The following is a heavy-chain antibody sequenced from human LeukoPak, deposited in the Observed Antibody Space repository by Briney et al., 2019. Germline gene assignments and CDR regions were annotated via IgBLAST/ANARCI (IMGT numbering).Heavy chain of an antibody. CDR2: ISSDGGGT. D-gene: IGHD6-19*01. CDR1: GFTFSSYW. J-gene: IGHJ6*02. Sequence: GGSLRLSCAASGFTFSSYWMHWVRQAPGKGLVWVSRISSDGGGTSYADSVKGRFTISRDNSKHTLHLQMNSLRAEDTAVYYCAKDYLRIAVAPNYGMDVWGQGTTVTVSS. V-gene: IGHV3-74*01. CDR3: AKDYLRIAVAPNYGMDV.